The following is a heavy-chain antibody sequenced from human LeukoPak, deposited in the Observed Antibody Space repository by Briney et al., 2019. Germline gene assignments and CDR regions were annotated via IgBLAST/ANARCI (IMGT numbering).Heavy chain of an antibody. V-gene: IGHV4-34*01. D-gene: IGHD6-6*01. J-gene: IGHJ4*02. CDR3: ARGEQLVAVFDY. CDR2: INHSGST. Sequence: KPSETLSLTCAVYGGSFSGYYWSWIRQPPGKGLGWIGEINHSGSTHYNPSLKSRVTISVDTSKNQFSLKLSSVTAADTAVYYCARGEQLVAVFDYWGQGTLVTVSS. CDR1: GGSFSGYY.